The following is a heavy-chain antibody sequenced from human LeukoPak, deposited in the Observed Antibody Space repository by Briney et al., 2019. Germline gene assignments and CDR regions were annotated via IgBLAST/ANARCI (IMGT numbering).Heavy chain of an antibody. CDR2: INHSGST. CDR3: AGSGSRHYYFDY. Sequence: PSETLSLTCAVYGGSFSGYYWSWIRQPPGKGLEWIGEINHSGSTNYNPSLKSRVTISVDTSKNLFSLKLSSVTAADTAVYYCAGSGSRHYYFDYWGQGTLVTVSS. CDR1: GGSFSGYY. J-gene: IGHJ4*02. D-gene: IGHD6-19*01. V-gene: IGHV4-34*01.